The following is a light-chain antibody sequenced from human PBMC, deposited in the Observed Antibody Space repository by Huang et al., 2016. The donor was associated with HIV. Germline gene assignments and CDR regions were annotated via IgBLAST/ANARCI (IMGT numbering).Light chain of an antibody. CDR3: QQFNNYPYGST. CDR1: QGISSA. V-gene: IGKV1D-13*01. CDR2: DAS. Sequence: AIQLTQSPSSLSASVGDRVTITCRASQGISSALAWYQQKPGKAPKLLIYDASSLERGCPSRFSGSGAGTDFTLTISSLQPEDFATYYCQQFNNYPYGSTFGGGTKVEIK. J-gene: IGKJ4*01.